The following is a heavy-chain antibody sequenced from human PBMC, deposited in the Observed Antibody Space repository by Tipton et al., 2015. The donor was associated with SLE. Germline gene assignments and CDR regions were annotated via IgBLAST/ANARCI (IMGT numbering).Heavy chain of an antibody. CDR2: IHHSGST. V-gene: IGHV4-4*02. J-gene: IGHJ4*02. D-gene: IGHD4-17*01. CDR3: ARIDGAYDQFYLDY. Sequence: SLRLSCAVSGGSISSNNWWSWVRQTPGKGLEWIAEIHHSGSTNYNPSLESRVTISVDTSKDQFSLRLSSVTAADTAVYYCARIDGAYDQFYLDYWGQGSLVTVSS. CDR1: GGSISSNNW.